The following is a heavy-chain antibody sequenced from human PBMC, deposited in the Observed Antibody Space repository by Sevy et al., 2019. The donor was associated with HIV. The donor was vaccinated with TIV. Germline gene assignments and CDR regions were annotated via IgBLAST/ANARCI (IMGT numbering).Heavy chain of an antibody. V-gene: IGHV3-7*01. CDR1: GFTFSSYW. J-gene: IGHJ6*02. CDR3: AREYYDFWSGSLDYGMDV. Sequence: GGSQRLSCAASGFTFSSYWMSWVRQAPGKGLEWVANIKQDGSEKYYVDSVKGRFTISRDNAKNSLYLQMNSLRAEDTAVYYCAREYYDFWSGSLDYGMDVWGQGTTVTVSS. CDR2: IKQDGSEK. D-gene: IGHD3-3*01.